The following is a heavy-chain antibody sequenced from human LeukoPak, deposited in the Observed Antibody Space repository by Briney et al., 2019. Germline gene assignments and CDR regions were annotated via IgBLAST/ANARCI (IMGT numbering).Heavy chain of an antibody. CDR2: ITSSSSSI. D-gene: IGHD2-15*01. CDR3: ARDYCSGGRCYSVDY. V-gene: IGHV3-48*04. CDR1: GFTFSSYS. Sequence: GGSLRLSCAACGFTFSSYSLNWVGQARGKGREGVSYITSSSSSIYYADSVKGRFTISRDNAKNSLYLQMNSLRAEDTAMYYCARDYCSGGRCYSVDYWGQGTLVTVSS. J-gene: IGHJ4*02.